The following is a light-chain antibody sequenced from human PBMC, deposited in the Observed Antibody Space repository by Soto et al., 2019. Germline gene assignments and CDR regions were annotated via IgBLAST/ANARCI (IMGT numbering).Light chain of an antibody. Sequence: EIVLTQSPGTLSLSPGERATLSCRASQNVSSTFLGWYQQKPGQAPVLLIYGSSNRATGIPDRFSGSGSGTDFTLTISRLEPEDFAVYYCQQYESLPRTFGQGTKVEIK. CDR1: QNVSSTF. V-gene: IGKV3-20*01. J-gene: IGKJ1*01. CDR2: GSS. CDR3: QQYESLPRT.